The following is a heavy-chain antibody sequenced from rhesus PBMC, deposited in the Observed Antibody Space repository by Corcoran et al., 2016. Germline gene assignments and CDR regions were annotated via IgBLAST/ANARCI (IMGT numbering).Heavy chain of an antibody. D-gene: IGHD6-25*01. J-gene: IGHJ4*01. CDR3: AKDIGSNFDY. V-gene: IGHV3-8*01. Sequence: EVQLVESGGGLVQPGCSLSLSCTGSGCTFSSYYMYWVRQAPGKGLEWVSAINTGGGSTWYTDSVKGRFTISKENAKNTLYLQMDSLRAEDTAVYYCAKDIGSNFDYWGQGVLVTVSS. CDR1: GCTFSSYY. CDR2: INTGGGST.